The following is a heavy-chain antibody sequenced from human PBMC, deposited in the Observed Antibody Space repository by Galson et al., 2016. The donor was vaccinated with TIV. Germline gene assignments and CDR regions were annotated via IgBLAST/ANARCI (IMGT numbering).Heavy chain of an antibody. Sequence: ETLSLTCAVSGSSISSGYYWGWIRQPPGKGLEWIGTIYHDGSTYYSPSLKSRVTMSVDTSNNHFSLNLSSVTAADTALYYCARTVGDDAFDFWGQGTLVAVSS. CDR3: ARTVGDDAFDF. CDR1: GSSISSGYY. V-gene: IGHV4-38-2*01. D-gene: IGHD3-16*01. J-gene: IGHJ3*01. CDR2: IYHDGST.